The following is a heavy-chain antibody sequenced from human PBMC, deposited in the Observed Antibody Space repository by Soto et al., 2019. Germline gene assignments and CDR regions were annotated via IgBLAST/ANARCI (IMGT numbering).Heavy chain of an antibody. J-gene: IGHJ6*02. CDR2: ISAYNGNT. Sequence: ASVKVSCKASGYTFTSYGISWVRQAPGQGLEWMGWISAYNGNTNYAQKLQGRVTMTTDTSTSTAYMELRSLRSDDTAVYYCARDRGTAMVTYYYSGMDVWGQGTTVTVSS. CDR3: ARDRGTAMVTYYYSGMDV. D-gene: IGHD5-18*01. V-gene: IGHV1-18*01. CDR1: GYTFTSYG.